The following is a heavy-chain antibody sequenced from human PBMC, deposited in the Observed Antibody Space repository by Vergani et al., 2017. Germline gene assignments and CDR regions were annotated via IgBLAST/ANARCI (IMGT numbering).Heavy chain of an antibody. J-gene: IGHJ4*02. V-gene: IGHV3-9*01. CDR1: GFTFDDYA. D-gene: IGHD6-6*01. CDR2: ISWNSGSI. CDR3: AKGYSSSSSPLGV. Sequence: VQLVESGGGVVQPGRSLRLSCAASGFTFDDYAMHWVRQAPGKGLEWVSGISWNSGSIGYADSVKGRFTISRDNSKNTLYLQMNSMRAEDTAVYYCAKGYSSSSSPLGVWGQGTLVTVSS.